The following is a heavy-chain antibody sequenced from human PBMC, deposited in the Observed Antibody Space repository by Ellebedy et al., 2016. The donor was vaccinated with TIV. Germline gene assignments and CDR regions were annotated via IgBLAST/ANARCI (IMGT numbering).Heavy chain of an antibody. J-gene: IGHJ4*02. Sequence: GESLKISCAASGFTFSDDHMNWVRQVPGKGLVWVARINCDGSNIGYADSVKGRFTISRNNTKSTIYLQMNSRRAEDTAVYYCATDPYNWNGPFDYWGQGTLVTVSS. D-gene: IGHD1-20*01. CDR3: ATDPYNWNGPFDY. CDR2: INCDGSNI. V-gene: IGHV3-74*01. CDR1: GFTFSDDH.